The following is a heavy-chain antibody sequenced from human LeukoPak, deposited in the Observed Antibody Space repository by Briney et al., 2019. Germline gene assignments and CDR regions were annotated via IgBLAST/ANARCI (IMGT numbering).Heavy chain of an antibody. CDR1: GFTFSSYT. Sequence: GRSLRLSCATSGFTFSSYTMHWVRQAPGKGLEWVALTSSDGNKYFADSVQGRFTISRDNSRNTLYLQLDNLRPDDTALYYCARERGSRALYFDNWGQGTLVTVSS. V-gene: IGHV3-30*14. J-gene: IGHJ4*02. CDR3: ARERGSRALYFDN. D-gene: IGHD3-16*01. CDR2: TSSDGNK.